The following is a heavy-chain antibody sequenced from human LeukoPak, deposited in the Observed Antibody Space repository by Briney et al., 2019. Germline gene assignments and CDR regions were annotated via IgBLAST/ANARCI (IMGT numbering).Heavy chain of an antibody. CDR2: IYTSGST. CDR3: ARDRHIVVVTARRGNWFDP. J-gene: IGHJ5*02. V-gene: IGHV4-4*07. Sequence: SETLSLTCTVSGGSISSYYWSWIRQPAGKGLEWIGRIYTSGSTNYNPSLRSRVTISVDTSKNQFSLKLSSVTAADTAVYYCARDRHIVVVTARRGNWFDPWGQGTLVTVSS. CDR1: GGSISSYY. D-gene: IGHD2-21*02.